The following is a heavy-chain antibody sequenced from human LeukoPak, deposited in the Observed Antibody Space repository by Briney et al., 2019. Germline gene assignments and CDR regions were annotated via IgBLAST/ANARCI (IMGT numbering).Heavy chain of an antibody. J-gene: IGHJ4*02. V-gene: IGHV1-69*05. Sequence: SVKVSCKASGGTFISYAISWVRQAPGQGSEWMGRIIPIFGTANYAQKFQGRVTITTDVSTSTAYMELSSLRSEDTAVYYCARSGSYYDSSGYRYFDYWGQGTLVTVSS. CDR3: ARSGSYYDSSGYRYFDY. CDR2: IIPIFGTA. CDR1: GGTFISYA. D-gene: IGHD3-22*01.